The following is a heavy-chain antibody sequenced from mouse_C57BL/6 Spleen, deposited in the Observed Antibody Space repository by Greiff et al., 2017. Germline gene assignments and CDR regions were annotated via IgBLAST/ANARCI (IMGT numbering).Heavy chain of an antibody. CDR2: ISNGGGST. D-gene: IGHD3-3*01. J-gene: IGHJ4*01. CDR1: GFTFSDYY. Sequence: EVKLVESGGGLVQPGGSLKLSCAASGFTFSDYYMYWVRQTPEKRLEWVAYISNGGGSTYYPDTVKGRFTISRDNAKNTLYLQMSRLKSEDTAMYYCARHGGTGAMDYWGQGTSGTVSS. V-gene: IGHV5-12*01. CDR3: ARHGGTGAMDY.